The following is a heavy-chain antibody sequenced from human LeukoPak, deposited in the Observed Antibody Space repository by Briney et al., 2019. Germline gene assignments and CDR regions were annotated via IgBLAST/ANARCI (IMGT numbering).Heavy chain of an antibody. D-gene: IGHD6-13*01. Sequence: PSETLSHTCTVSGGSISSSSYYWGWIRQPPGKGLEWIGSIYYSGSTYYNPSLKSRVTISVDTSKNQFSLKLSSVTAADTAVYYCARAGRGSSSWYLGNWFDPWGQGTLVTVSS. CDR1: GGSISSSSYY. CDR3: ARAGRGSSSWYLGNWFDP. V-gene: IGHV4-39*07. CDR2: IYYSGST. J-gene: IGHJ5*02.